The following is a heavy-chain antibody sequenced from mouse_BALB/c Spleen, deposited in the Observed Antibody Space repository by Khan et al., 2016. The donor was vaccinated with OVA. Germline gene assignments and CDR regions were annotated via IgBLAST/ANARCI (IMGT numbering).Heavy chain of an antibody. J-gene: IGHJ3*01. D-gene: IGHD1-2*01. Sequence: QVQLKQSGAELARPGASVKLSCTASGYTFTDYYINWVKQRTGQGLEWIGEIYPGSGNTYYNEKFKGKATLTADKSSSTAYMQLSSLTSEDSAVVFCARRNYFGYTFAYWGQGTLVTVSA. V-gene: IGHV1-77*01. CDR1: GYTFTDYY. CDR3: ARRNYFGYTFAY. CDR2: IYPGSGNT.